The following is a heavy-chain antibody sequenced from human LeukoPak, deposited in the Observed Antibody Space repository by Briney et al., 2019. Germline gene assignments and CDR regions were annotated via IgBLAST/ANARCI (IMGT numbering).Heavy chain of an antibody. J-gene: IGHJ4*02. CDR3: ARDRNPYYDGSGYGYC. D-gene: IGHD3-22*01. V-gene: IGHV1-18*01. Sequence: EASVKVSCKASGYTFSSYGISWVRQAPGQGLEWMAWISAYNGKTNFARKFWGRVTMTTDTSTSTAYMELRSLRSDDTAIYYCARDRNPYYDGSGYGYCWGQGTLVTVSS. CDR2: ISAYNGKT. CDR1: GYTFSSYG.